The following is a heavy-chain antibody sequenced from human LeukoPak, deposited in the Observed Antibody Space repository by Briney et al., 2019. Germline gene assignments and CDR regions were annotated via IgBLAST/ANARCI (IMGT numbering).Heavy chain of an antibody. CDR2: ISGSGGST. J-gene: IGHJ4*02. CDR3: AKDRGYNNGGGSDY. Sequence: GGSLRLSCAASGFTFSSYAMSWVRQAPGKGLEWVSAISGSGGSTYYADSVKGRFTISRDNSKNTLYLQMNSLRNEDTAMYYCAKDRGYNNGGGSDYWGQGTLVTVSS. CDR1: GFTFSSYA. D-gene: IGHD6-19*01. V-gene: IGHV3-23*01.